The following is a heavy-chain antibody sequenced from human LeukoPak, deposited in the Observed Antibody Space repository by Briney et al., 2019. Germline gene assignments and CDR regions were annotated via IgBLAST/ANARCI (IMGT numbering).Heavy chain of an antibody. Sequence: GSSVKVSCKASGGTFSSYAISWVRQAPGQGLEWMGGIIPIFGTANYAQKFQGRVTITTDESTSTAYMELSGLRSEDTAVYYCASALGDYGDYFDYWGQGTLVTVSS. CDR2: IIPIFGTA. D-gene: IGHD4-17*01. CDR1: GGTFSSYA. CDR3: ASALGDYGDYFDY. V-gene: IGHV1-69*05. J-gene: IGHJ4*02.